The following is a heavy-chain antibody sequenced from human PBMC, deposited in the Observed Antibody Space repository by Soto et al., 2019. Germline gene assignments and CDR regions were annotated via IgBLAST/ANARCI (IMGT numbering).Heavy chain of an antibody. J-gene: IGHJ4*02. CDR2: IYYSGST. V-gene: IGHV4-39*01. Sequence: SETLSLTCTVSGGSISSSSYYWGWIRQPPGKGLEWIGSIYYSGSTYYNPSLKSRVTISVDTSKNQFSLKLSSVTAADTAVYYCARIITIFGVVRESRYYFDYWGQGTLVTVSS. CDR1: GGSISSSSYY. CDR3: ARIITIFGVVRESRYYFDY. D-gene: IGHD3-3*01.